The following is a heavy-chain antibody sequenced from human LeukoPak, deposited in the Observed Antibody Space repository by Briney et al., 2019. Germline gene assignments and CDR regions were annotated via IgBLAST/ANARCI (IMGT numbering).Heavy chain of an antibody. J-gene: IGHJ3*02. D-gene: IGHD4-17*01. CDR1: GGSVSSYY. CDR3: ARDYGDYSTDAFYI. Sequence: SETLSLTCTVSGGSVSSYYWSWIRQPPGKGLEWIGYIYYSGSTNYNPSLKSRVTISVDTSKNQFSLKLSSVTAADTAVYYCARDYGDYSTDAFYIWGQGTMVTVSS. CDR2: IYYSGST. V-gene: IGHV4-59*02.